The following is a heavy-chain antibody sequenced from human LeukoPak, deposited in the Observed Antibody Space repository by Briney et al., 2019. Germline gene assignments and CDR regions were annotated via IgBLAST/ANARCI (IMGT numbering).Heavy chain of an antibody. CDR3: ARGGGYGDHPVAY. CDR2: IYYSGST. D-gene: IGHD4-17*01. J-gene: IGHJ4*02. CDR1: GGSISSYY. Sequence: SETLSLTCTVSGGSISSYYWSWIRQPPGKGLEWIGYIYYSGSTYYNPSLKSRVTISVDTSKNQFSLKLSSVTAADTAVYYCARGGGYGDHPVAYWGQGTLVTVSS. V-gene: IGHV4-59*12.